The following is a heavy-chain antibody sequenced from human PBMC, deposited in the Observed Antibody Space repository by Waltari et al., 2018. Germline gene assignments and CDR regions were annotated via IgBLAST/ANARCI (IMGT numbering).Heavy chain of an antibody. J-gene: IGHJ1*01. CDR1: RYTFTADY. CDR2: IESEDGET. Sequence: VQLLQSGAEVKKPGATVKISCKTSRYTFTADYINWVQQAPGYGLEWMGRIESEDGETSYEEKCQDRGTITADTATDTVYMELSSVRSEDTAVYYCVTDKGVVIAFQHWGQGTVVTVSS. D-gene: IGHD2-21*01. CDR3: VTDKGVVIAFQH. V-gene: IGHV1-69-2*01.